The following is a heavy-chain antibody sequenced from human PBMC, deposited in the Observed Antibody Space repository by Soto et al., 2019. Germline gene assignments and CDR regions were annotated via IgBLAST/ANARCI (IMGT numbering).Heavy chain of an antibody. CDR1: GFTFDDYA. CDR3: AKSAIAARPDGSDWFDP. D-gene: IGHD6-6*01. V-gene: IGHV3-9*01. Sequence: EVQLVESGGGLVQPGRSLRLSCAASGFTFDDYAMHWVRQAPGKGLEWVSGISWNSGSIGYADSVKGRFTISRDNAKNSLYLQMNSLRAEATALYYCAKSAIAARPDGSDWFDPWGQGTLVTVSS. CDR2: ISWNSGSI. J-gene: IGHJ5*02.